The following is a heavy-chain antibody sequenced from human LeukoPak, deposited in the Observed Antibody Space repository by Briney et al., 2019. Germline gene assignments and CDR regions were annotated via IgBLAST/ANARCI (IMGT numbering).Heavy chain of an antibody. D-gene: IGHD6-13*01. J-gene: IGHJ4*02. CDR2: IYSGGST. CDR3: ARVAYHSGYSSSWYSTFDY. Sequence: GGSLRLSCAASGFTVSSNYMSWVRQAPGKGLEWVSVIYSGGSTYYADSVKGRFTISRDNSKNTLYLQMNSLRAEDTAVYYCARVAYHSGYSSSWYSTFDYWGQGTLVTVSS. V-gene: IGHV3-53*01. CDR1: GFTVSSNY.